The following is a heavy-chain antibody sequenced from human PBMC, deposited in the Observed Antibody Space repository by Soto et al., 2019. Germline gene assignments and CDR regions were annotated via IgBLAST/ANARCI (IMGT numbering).Heavy chain of an antibody. J-gene: IGHJ4*02. CDR3: ARGYWRVEEFYFFDY. CDR1: GFNVSSSY. CDR2: VYSGGGT. V-gene: IGHV3-53*01. D-gene: IGHD2-8*02. Sequence: LRLSCAGAGFNVSSSYMNWVRQAPGKGLEWVSVVYSGGGTNYADSVKGRFTISRDNSKNTLYLQMNTLRAEDTAIYYCARGYWRVEEFYFFDYWGQGTQVTVSS.